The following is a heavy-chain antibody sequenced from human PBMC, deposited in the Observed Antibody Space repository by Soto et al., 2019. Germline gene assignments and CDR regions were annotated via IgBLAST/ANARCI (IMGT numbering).Heavy chain of an antibody. CDR2: IYYSGST. V-gene: IGHV4-31*03. Sequence: SETLSLTCTVSGGSISSGGYYWSWIRQHPGKGLEWIGYIYYSGSTYYNPSLKSRVTISVDTSKNQFSLKLSSVTAADTAVYYCARSGRGGGRFGELSVDYYYYYGMDVWGQGTTVTVSS. CDR3: ARSGRGGGRFGELSVDYYYYYGMDV. J-gene: IGHJ6*02. D-gene: IGHD3-10*01. CDR1: GGSISSGGYY.